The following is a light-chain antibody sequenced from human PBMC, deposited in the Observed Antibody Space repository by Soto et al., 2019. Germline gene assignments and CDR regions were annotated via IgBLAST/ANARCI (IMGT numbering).Light chain of an antibody. V-gene: IGKV1-27*01. CDR1: QDIRNF. Sequence: DIQMTQSPPSLSASVGDRVTITCRASQDIRNFVPWYQQKPGKAPKLLIYAASTLQSGVPSRFSGSGSGTDFTLTINSLQPEDVATYYCQKYSSVPVFGPGTKVESK. CDR3: QKYSSVPV. J-gene: IGKJ3*01. CDR2: AAS.